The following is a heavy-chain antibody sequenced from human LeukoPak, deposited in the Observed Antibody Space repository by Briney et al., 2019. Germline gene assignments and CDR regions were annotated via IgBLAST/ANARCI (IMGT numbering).Heavy chain of an antibody. D-gene: IGHD3-10*01. CDR1: GFTFDDYA. CDR3: ASIMVRGVNAWDY. Sequence: PGRSLRLSCAASGFTFDDYAMHWVRQAPGKGLEWVSGISWNSGSIGYAGSVKGRFTISRDNAKNSLYLQMNSLRAEDTAVYYCASIMVRGVNAWDYWGQGTLVTVSS. CDR2: ISWNSGSI. J-gene: IGHJ4*02. V-gene: IGHV3-9*01.